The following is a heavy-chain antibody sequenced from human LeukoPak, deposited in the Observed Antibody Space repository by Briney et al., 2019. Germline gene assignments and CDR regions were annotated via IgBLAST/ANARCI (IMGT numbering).Heavy chain of an antibody. J-gene: IGHJ4*02. CDR3: ARAFYYDSGGYFGGYFDY. Sequence: SETLSLTCTVSGGSFSTNYWSWIRQPPGRGLEWIGYIYYTGSTNHNPSLKSRVTMSVDTSKNQFSLKLGSVTAADTAVYYCARAFYYDSGGYFGGYFDYWGQGTLVTVSS. CDR1: GGSFSTNY. CDR2: IYYTGST. D-gene: IGHD3-22*01. V-gene: IGHV4-59*12.